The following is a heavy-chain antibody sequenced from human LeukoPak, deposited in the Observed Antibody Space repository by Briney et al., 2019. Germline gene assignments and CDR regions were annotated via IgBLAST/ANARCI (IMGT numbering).Heavy chain of an antibody. V-gene: IGHV4-30-2*01. CDR2: IYHSGST. J-gene: IGHJ3*02. CDR1: GGSISSGGYS. CDR3: ARSGSYYDYVWVEKQDAFDI. Sequence: SETLSLTCAVSGGSISSGGYSWSWIRQPSGGGLEWIGYIYHSGSTYYNPSLKSRVTISVDRSKNQFSLKLSSVTAADTAVYYCARSGSYYDYVWVEKQDAFDIWGQGTMVTVSS. D-gene: IGHD3-16*01.